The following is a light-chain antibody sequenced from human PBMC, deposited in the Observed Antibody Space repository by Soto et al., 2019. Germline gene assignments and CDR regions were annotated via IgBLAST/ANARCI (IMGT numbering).Light chain of an antibody. CDR3: QSFDSSLSIVV. CDR1: SSNFGTGYD. CDR2: GDN. J-gene: IGLJ2*01. V-gene: IGLV1-40*01. Sequence: QSVLTQPPSVSGAPGRRVTISCTGSSSNFGTGYDVHWYQQLPGTAPKLLISGDNSRPTGVPDRFSASKSGLSASLAITGLQAEDEADYFCQSFDSSLSIVVFGGGTKLTVL.